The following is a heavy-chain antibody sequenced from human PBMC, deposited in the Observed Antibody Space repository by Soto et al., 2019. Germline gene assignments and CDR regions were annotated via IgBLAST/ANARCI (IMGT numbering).Heavy chain of an antibody. J-gene: IGHJ4*02. Sequence: SETLSLTCTVSAGSISSYYWSWIRQPPGKGLEWIGYIYYSGSTNYNPSLKSRVTISVDTSKNQFSLKLSSVTAADTAVYYCARANYDSLTQHIWGQGTLVIVSS. CDR2: IYYSGST. V-gene: IGHV4-59*01. CDR3: ARANYDSLTQHI. CDR1: AGSISSYY. D-gene: IGHD3-9*01.